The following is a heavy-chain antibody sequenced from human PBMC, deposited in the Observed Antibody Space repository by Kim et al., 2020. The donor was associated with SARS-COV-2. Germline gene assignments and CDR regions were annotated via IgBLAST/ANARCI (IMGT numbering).Heavy chain of an antibody. V-gene: IGHV1-46*01. D-gene: IGHD6-19*01. Sequence: ASVKVSCKASGYTFTSYYMHWVRQAPGQGLEWMGIINPSGGSTSYAQKFQGRVTMTRDTSTSTVYMELSSLRSEDTAVYYCARDCTLIAVAGTGYGMDVWGQGTTVTVSS. CDR1: GYTFTSYY. J-gene: IGHJ6*02. CDR2: INPSGGST. CDR3: ARDCTLIAVAGTGYGMDV.